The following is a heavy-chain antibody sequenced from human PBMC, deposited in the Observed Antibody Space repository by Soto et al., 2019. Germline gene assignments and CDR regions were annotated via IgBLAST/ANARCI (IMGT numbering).Heavy chain of an antibody. J-gene: IGHJ5*02. V-gene: IGHV4-34*01. CDR3: ARFPDYGRPDWFDP. D-gene: IGHD4-17*01. CDR1: GGSFSGYY. Sequence: SETLSLTFAVYGGSFSGYYWSWIRQPPGKGLEWIGEINHSGSTNYNPSLKSRVTISVDTSKNQFSLKLSSVTAADTAVYYCARFPDYGRPDWFDPWGQGTLVTVSS. CDR2: INHSGST.